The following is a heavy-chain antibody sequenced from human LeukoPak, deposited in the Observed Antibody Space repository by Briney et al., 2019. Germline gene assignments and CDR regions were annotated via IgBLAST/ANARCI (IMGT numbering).Heavy chain of an antibody. V-gene: IGHV1-46*01. D-gene: IGHD5-12*01. Sequence: GASVKVSCKASGYSFTNYYMHWVRQAPGQGLEWVAIINPSGGSTSYAQKFQGRVTITRDTSTNTVYLELNSLRAEDTAVYYCVREAVDIAVFDIWAKGQWSPSLQ. J-gene: IGHJ3*02. CDR2: INPSGGST. CDR1: GYSFTNYY. CDR3: VREAVDIAVFDI.